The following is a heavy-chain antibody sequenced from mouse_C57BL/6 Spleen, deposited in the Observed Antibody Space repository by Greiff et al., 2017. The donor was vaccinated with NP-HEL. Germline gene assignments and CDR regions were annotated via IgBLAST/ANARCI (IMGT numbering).Heavy chain of an antibody. CDR1: GYAFTNYL. CDR2: INPGSGGT. D-gene: IGHD2-4*01. CDR3: ARSGYDYYVDY. J-gene: IGHJ2*01. Sequence: QVQLQQSGAELVRPGTSVKVSCKASGYAFTNYLIEWVKQRPGQGLEWIGVINPGSGGTNYNETFKGKATLTADKSSSTAYMQLSSLTSEDSAVDFCARSGYDYYVDYWGQGTTLTVSS. V-gene: IGHV1-54*01.